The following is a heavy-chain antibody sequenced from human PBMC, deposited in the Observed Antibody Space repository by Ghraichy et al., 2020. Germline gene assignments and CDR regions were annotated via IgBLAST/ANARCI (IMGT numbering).Heavy chain of an antibody. D-gene: IGHD3-22*01. CDR3: ARVGGLNYYDSRANGAFDI. CDR2: IYYSGST. V-gene: IGHV4-59*01. CDR1: GGSISSYY. Sequence: SETLSLTCTVSGGSISSYYWSWIRQPPGKGLEWIGYIYYSGSTNYNPSLKSRVTISVDTSKNQFSLKLSSVTAADTAVYYCARVGGLNYYDSRANGAFDIWGQGTMVTVSS. J-gene: IGHJ3*02.